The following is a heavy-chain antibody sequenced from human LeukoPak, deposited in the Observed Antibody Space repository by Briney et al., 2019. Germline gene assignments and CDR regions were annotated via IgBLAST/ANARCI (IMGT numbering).Heavy chain of an antibody. V-gene: IGHV3-33*01. CDR3: ARTAVYSGSYYFDY. CDR1: GFTFSSYG. Sequence: GGSLRLSCAASGFTFSSYGMHWVRQAPGKGLEGVAVIWYDGSNKYYADSVKGRFTISRDNSKNTLYLQMNSLRAEDTAVYYCARTAVYSGSYYFDYWGQGTLVTVSS. D-gene: IGHD1-26*01. CDR2: IWYDGSNK. J-gene: IGHJ4*02.